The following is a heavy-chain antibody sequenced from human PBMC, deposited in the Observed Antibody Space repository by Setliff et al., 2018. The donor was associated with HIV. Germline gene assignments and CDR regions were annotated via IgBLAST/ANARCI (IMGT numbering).Heavy chain of an antibody. D-gene: IGHD2-15*01. CDR1: GYTFIDYY. V-gene: IGHV1-2*02. Sequence: ASVKVSCKASGYTFIDYYMHWVRQAPGQGLEWMGWVNPNSGGTNYAQKFQGRVTVTRDTSISTAYMELSGLISDDTAVYYCARDHCSGSGCYESYYYGMDVWGQGTTVTVSS. CDR2: VNPNSGGT. CDR3: ARDHCSGSGCYESYYYGMDV. J-gene: IGHJ6*02.